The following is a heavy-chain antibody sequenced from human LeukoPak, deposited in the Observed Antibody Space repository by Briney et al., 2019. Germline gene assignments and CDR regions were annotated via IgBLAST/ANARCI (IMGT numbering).Heavy chain of an antibody. V-gene: IGHV3-30*18. D-gene: IGHD5-24*01. CDR1: GFTFSSYG. CDR3: AKEEMATVKLIVY. Sequence: GGSLRLSCAASGFTFSSYGMHWVRQAPGKGLEWVAVISYDGSNKYYADSVKGRFTISRDNSKNTLYLQMNSLRAEDTAVYYCAKEEMATVKLIVYWGQGTLVTVSS. CDR2: ISYDGSNK. J-gene: IGHJ4*02.